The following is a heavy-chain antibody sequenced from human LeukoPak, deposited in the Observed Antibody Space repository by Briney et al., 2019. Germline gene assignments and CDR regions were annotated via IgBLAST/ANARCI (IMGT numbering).Heavy chain of an antibody. D-gene: IGHD1-26*01. Sequence: GGSLRLSCAASGSAFSRSWIHWVRQAPGKGLVWVSHINNDATRTTYADSVRGRFTISRDNAKNTVSLQMNSLRAEDTAVYYCASDGAYAMAVWGQGTAATVSS. CDR3: ASDGAYAMAV. CDR2: INNDATRT. V-gene: IGHV3-74*01. CDR1: GSAFSRSW. J-gene: IGHJ6*02.